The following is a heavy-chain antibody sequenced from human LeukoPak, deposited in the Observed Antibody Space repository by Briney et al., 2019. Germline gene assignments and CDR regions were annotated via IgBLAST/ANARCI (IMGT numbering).Heavy chain of an antibody. CDR3: AKDSRVRRYYDGTTYDY. Sequence: PGGSLRLSCVVSGFTFDDYSMYWVRQAPGKGLEWVSLISWDGFSPHYADSVKGRFTISRDNSRNSLYLQMNSLRTEDTALYYCAKDSRVRRYYDGTTYDYWGRGTLVTVSS. V-gene: IGHV3-43*01. CDR1: GFTFDDYS. J-gene: IGHJ4*02. D-gene: IGHD3-16*01. CDR2: ISWDGFSP.